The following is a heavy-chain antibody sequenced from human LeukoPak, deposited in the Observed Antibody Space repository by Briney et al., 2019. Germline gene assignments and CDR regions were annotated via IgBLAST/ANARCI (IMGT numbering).Heavy chain of an antibody. CDR2: ISSSSSYI. D-gene: IGHD6-13*01. CDR3: AREGIAAAGHDY. Sequence: PGGSLRLPCAASGFTFSSYSMNWVRQAPGKGLEWVSSISSSSSYIYYADSVKGLFTISRDNAKNSLYLQMNSLRAEDTAVYYCAREGIAAAGHDYWGQGTLVTVSS. V-gene: IGHV3-21*01. J-gene: IGHJ4*02. CDR1: GFTFSSYS.